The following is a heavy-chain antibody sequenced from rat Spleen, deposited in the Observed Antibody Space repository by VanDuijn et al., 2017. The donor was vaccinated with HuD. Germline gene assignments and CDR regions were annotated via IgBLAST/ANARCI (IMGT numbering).Heavy chain of an antibody. J-gene: IGHJ1*01. D-gene: IGHD1-12*02. CDR1: GFTFSDYA. CDR2: ITYDGSST. CDR3: ARRHYDGAYGYFDF. Sequence: EVQLVESGGGLVQPGNSLKLSCAASGFTFSDYAMAWVRQAPKKGLECVATITYDGSSTYYRRAVKGRFTISRQNAKTTQYLQMDSLGSGDTATYYCARRHYDGAYGYFDFGGPGTMVTVSS. V-gene: IGHV5-17*01.